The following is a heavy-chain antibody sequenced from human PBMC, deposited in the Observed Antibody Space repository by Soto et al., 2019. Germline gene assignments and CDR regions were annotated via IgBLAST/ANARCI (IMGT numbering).Heavy chain of an antibody. D-gene: IGHD4-17*01. CDR2: IKEEGSEI. CDR1: GFTFSTFA. CDR3: ASPRAVTSGWDR. V-gene: IGHV3-7*01. Sequence: VQLVESGGGVVQPGRSLRLSCTASGFTFSTFAMHWVRQAPGKGLEWVANIKEEGSEIQYVDSVKGRFTISRDTAKNSLYLEMNRLRVEDTAVYYGASPRAVTSGWDRWGQGTLVTVSS. J-gene: IGHJ5*02.